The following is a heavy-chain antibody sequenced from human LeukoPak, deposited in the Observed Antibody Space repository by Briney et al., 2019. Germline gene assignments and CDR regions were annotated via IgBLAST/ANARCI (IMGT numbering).Heavy chain of an antibody. J-gene: IGHJ6*02. CDR3: ARVYFAFPDYYGMDV. V-gene: IGHV4-4*07. CDR2: IYTSGST. D-gene: IGHD3-9*01. Sequence: SETLSLTCTVSGGSISSYYWSWIRQPAGKGLEWIGRIYTSGSTNYNPSLKSRDTMSVDTSKNQFSLKLSSVTAADTAVYYCARVYFAFPDYYGMDVWGQGTTVTVSS. CDR1: GGSISSYY.